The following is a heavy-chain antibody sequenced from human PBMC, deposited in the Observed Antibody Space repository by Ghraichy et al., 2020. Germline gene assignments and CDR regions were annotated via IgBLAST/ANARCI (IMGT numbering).Heavy chain of an antibody. V-gene: IGHV3-66*01. Sequence: GGSLRLSCAASGFTVSSNYMSWVRQAPGKGLEWVSLIYSGGSTYYADSVKGRFTISRDNSKNTLYLQLNSLRAEDTAVYYCARGGTDCSSPSCYAEGWFDPWGQGTLVTVSS. CDR1: GFTVSSNY. D-gene: IGHD2-2*01. CDR3: ARGGTDCSSPSCYAEGWFDP. J-gene: IGHJ5*02. CDR2: IYSGGST.